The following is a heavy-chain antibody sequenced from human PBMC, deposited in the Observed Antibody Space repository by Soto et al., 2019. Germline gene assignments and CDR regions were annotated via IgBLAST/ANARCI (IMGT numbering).Heavy chain of an antibody. V-gene: IGHV3-23*01. CDR2: ISGSGGST. D-gene: IGHD3-10*01. Sequence: GGSLRLSCAASGFTFSSYAMSWVRQAPGKGLEWVSAISGSGGSTYYADSVKGRFTISRDNSKNTLYLQMNSLRAEDTAVYYCAKDLWFGELEYYYGMDVWGKGTTVTVSS. J-gene: IGHJ6*04. CDR3: AKDLWFGELEYYYGMDV. CDR1: GFTFSSYA.